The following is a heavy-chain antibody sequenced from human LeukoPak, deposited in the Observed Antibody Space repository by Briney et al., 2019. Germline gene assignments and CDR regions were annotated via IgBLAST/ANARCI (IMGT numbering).Heavy chain of an antibody. V-gene: IGHV4-59*08. J-gene: IGHJ1*01. D-gene: IGHD6-19*01. CDR1: GGSISTYY. CDR3: ARSYSSGGNVALFQH. CDR2: IHDSGST. Sequence: TASETLSLTCTVSGGSISTYYWSWIRQPPGRGLEYIGFIHDSGSTNYNSSLKSRVTISVDPSKNQFSLKLSSVTAADTAVYYCARSYSSGGNVALFQHWGQGTLVTVSS.